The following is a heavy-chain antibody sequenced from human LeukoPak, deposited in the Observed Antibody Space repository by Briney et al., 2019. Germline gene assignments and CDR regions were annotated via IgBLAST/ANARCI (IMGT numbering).Heavy chain of an antibody. J-gene: IGHJ4*02. CDR3: ARGVLYPRGPQGYYFDY. D-gene: IGHD3-10*01. CDR2: IYYSGST. V-gene: IGHV4-59*01. Sequence: PETLSLTCTVSGGSISSYYWSWIRQPPGKGLEWIGYIYYSGSTNYNPSLKSRVTISVDTSKNQFSLKLSSVTAADTAVYYCARGVLYPRGPQGYYFDYWGQGTLVTVSS. CDR1: GGSISSYY.